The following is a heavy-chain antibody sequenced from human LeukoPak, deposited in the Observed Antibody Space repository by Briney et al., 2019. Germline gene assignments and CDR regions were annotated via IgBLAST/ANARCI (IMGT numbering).Heavy chain of an antibody. V-gene: IGHV4-39*01. CDR1: GGSISSSSYY. D-gene: IGHD3-10*01. J-gene: IGHJ5*02. CDR2: IYYSGST. CDR3: ARHSYYYGSGSYYNNWFDP. Sequence: SETLSLTCTVSGGSISSSSYYWGWIRQPPGKGLEWIGSIYYSGSTYYNPSLKSRVTISVDTSKNQFSLKLSSVTAADTAVYYCARHSYYYGSGSYYNNWFDPWGQGTLVTVSS.